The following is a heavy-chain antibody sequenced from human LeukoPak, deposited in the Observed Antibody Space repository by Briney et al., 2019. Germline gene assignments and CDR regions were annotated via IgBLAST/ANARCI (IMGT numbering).Heavy chain of an antibody. V-gene: IGHV4-34*01. CDR1: GGSFSAYY. J-gene: IGHJ5*02. Sequence: SETLSLTCAVYGGSFSAYYWTWIRQPPGKGLEWIGEINHSGSSNYNSSLRSRVTISVDTSYKQFSLRLSSATAADTAVYFCAPRGDIEHSYVYGKWFDPWGQGTRVTVSS. CDR2: INHSGSS. D-gene: IGHD5-18*01. CDR3: APRGDIEHSYVYGKWFDP.